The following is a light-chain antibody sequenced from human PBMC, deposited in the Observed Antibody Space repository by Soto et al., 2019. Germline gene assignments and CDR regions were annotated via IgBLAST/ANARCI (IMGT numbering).Light chain of an antibody. CDR3: QQSYSTPSP. Sequence: QMTQSPASLSASVGDRVTITCRASQSISSYLNWYQQKPGKAPKLLIYAASSLQSGVPSRFSGSGTGTDFTLTISSLQPDDFATYYCQQSYSTPSPFGPGTRLEI. V-gene: IGKV1-39*01. CDR2: AAS. J-gene: IGKJ5*01. CDR1: QSISSY.